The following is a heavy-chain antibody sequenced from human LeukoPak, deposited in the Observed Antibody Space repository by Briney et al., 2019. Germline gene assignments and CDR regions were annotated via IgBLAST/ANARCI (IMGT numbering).Heavy chain of an antibody. D-gene: IGHD3-16*01. J-gene: IGHJ4*02. CDR2: IKQDGSQI. Sequence: PGGSLRLSCAASGFTFSDYWMTWVRQAPGKGLEWVANIKQDGSQIYYVGSVNGRFTISRDNAQSPLSLQMNTLRADDTAVYYCARVARFVTAWHGVWEYWGQGTLVTVSS. CDR1: GFTFSDYW. CDR3: ARVARFVTAWHGVWEY. V-gene: IGHV3-7*05.